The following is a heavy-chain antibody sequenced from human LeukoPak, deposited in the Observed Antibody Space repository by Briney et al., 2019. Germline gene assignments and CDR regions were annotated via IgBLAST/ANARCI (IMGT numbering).Heavy chain of an antibody. Sequence: GGSLRLSCAASGFTFSSYSMNWVRQAPGKGLEWVSYISSSSSTIYYADSVKGRFTIPRDNAKNSLSLQMNSLRAEDTAVYYCVRDGGVSGYDLLDYWGQGTLVTVSS. J-gene: IGHJ4*02. CDR2: ISSSSSTI. D-gene: IGHD5-12*01. V-gene: IGHV3-48*04. CDR1: GFTFSSYS. CDR3: VRDGGVSGYDLLDY.